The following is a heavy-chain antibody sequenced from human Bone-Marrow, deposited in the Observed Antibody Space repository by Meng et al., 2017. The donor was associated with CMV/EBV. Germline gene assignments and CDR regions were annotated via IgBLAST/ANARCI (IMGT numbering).Heavy chain of an antibody. Sequence: ASVKVSCKASGYTFTSYGISWVRQAPGQGLEWMGWISAYNGNTNYAQKLQGRVTMTTDTSTSTAYMELRSLRSDDTAVYYCARRVVVAEPWDYFDHWGQGTRVTVSS. CDR2: ISAYNGNT. CDR1: GYTFTSYG. CDR3: ARRVVVAEPWDYFDH. J-gene: IGHJ4*01. D-gene: IGHD2-15*01. V-gene: IGHV1-18*01.